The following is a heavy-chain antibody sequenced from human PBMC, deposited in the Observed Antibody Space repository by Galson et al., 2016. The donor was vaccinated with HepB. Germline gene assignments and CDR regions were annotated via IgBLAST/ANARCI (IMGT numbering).Heavy chain of an antibody. CDR3: ARSTRGYHD. CDR2: IKSDGGDT. D-gene: IGHD3-22*01. Sequence: SLRLSCAASGFTFGSYWMHWVRQAPGKGLVWVSRIKSDGGDTIYADPVKGRFTISRDNAKKTLYLQMNSLRAEDTAVYYCARSTRGYHDWGQGTLVTVPS. V-gene: IGHV3-74*01. J-gene: IGHJ4*02. CDR1: GFTFGSYW.